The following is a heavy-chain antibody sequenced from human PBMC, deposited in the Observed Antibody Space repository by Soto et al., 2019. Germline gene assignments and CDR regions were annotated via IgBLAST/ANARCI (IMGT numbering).Heavy chain of an antibody. Sequence: QVQLQESGPGLVKPSETLSLTCTVSGDSISPYYLSWIRQPPGKGLEWIGYIYYSWSTNYNHSLMSRVTISVDTSKNQFSLKLSSVTAADTAVYYCARFSWGAPYGMDVWGQGTTVTVFS. CDR2: IYYSWST. D-gene: IGHD1-26*01. J-gene: IGHJ6*02. CDR3: ARFSWGAPYGMDV. CDR1: GDSISPYY. V-gene: IGHV4-59*01.